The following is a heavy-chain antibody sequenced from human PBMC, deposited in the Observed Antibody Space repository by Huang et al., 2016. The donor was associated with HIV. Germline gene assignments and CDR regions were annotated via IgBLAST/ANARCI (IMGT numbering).Heavy chain of an antibody. CDR1: GFNFLTYA. V-gene: IGHV1-3*01. J-gene: IGHJ5*02. Sequence: QVQLVQSGAEVEKPGASVNLSCKASGFNFLTYALHWVRQAPGPRLEGMGWSKGDGLTKDSQKFQVRVTITRDRSASTVYVDFKSLTYEDTAVYYCARDKEAGTPFFDPWGQGTLVTVSS. CDR2: SKGDGLT. D-gene: IGHD6-19*01. CDR3: ARDKEAGTPFFDP.